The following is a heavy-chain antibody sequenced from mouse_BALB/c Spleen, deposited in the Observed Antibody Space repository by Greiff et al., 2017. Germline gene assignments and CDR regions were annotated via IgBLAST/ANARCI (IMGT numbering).Heavy chain of an antibody. CDR1: GFSLTSYG. CDR2: IWRGGST. V-gene: IGHV2-5-1*01. D-gene: IGHD1-1*01. CDR3: AKNDGSRYCAMDY. Sequence: VKLQQSGPSLVQPSQSLSITCTVSGFSLTSYGVHWVRQSPGKGLEWLGVIWRGGSTDYNAAFMSRLSITKDNSKSQVFFKMNSLQADDTDIYYCAKNDGSRYCAMDYWGQGTSVTVSS. J-gene: IGHJ4*01.